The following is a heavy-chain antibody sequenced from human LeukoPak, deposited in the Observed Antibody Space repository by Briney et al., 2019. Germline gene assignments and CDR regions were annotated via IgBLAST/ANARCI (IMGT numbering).Heavy chain of an antibody. Sequence: SVKVSCKASGGTFSSYAISWVRQAPGQGLEWMGGIIPIFGTANYAQKFQGRVTITADESTSTAYMELSSLRSEDTAVYYCARDKSIAAAGSFDYWGQGTLVTVSS. D-gene: IGHD6-13*01. CDR2: IIPIFGTA. CDR1: GGTFSSYA. J-gene: IGHJ4*02. CDR3: ARDKSIAAAGSFDY. V-gene: IGHV1-69*13.